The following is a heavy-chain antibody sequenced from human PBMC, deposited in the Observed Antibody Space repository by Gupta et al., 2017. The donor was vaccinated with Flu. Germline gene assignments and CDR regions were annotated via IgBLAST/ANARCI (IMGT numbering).Heavy chain of an antibody. Sequence: QERVVESGGGVVQPGRSLRLSCVAFGFSFSNYGMHWVRQAPGKGLQWVAEMSHDGSNENYADSAKGRFTISRDNSKNTLFLQMNSLRTEDTAVYYCAKDWKWNYNIYGMNVWGQGTTVTVSS. CDR1: GFSFSNYG. V-gene: IGHV3-30*18. J-gene: IGHJ6*02. CDR3: AKDWKWNYNIYGMNV. D-gene: IGHD3-9*01. CDR2: MSHDGSNE.